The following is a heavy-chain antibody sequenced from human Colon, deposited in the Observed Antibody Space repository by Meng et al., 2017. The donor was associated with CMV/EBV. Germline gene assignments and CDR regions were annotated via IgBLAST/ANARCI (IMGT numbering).Heavy chain of an antibody. D-gene: IGHD2-21*01. CDR2: IDWNGGTT. CDR1: GFRFDDVA. CDR3: AKDFMSACDS. J-gene: IGHJ4*02. Sequence: LSCAAAGFRFDDVAMSWVRQVPGKGLEWVAGIDWNGGTTQYAESVRGRFTVSKDNAKNSLYLQMNNLRPEDTALYYCAKDFMSACDSWGRGTLVTVSS. V-gene: IGHV3-20*04.